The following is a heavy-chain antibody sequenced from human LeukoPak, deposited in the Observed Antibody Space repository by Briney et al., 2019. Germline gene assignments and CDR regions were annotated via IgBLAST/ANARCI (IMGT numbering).Heavy chain of an antibody. CDR1: GYSFTSQW. CDR2: IYPGDSDT. D-gene: IGHD3-10*01. J-gene: IGHJ3*02. V-gene: IGHV5-51*01. CDR3: ARHRPGGSLVDGFEI. Sequence: GESLKISCQGSGYSFTSQWIGWVRQMPGKGLEWMGIIYPGDSDTRYSPSFQGQVTFSADKSISTAYLQWSSLKASDTAMYYCARHRPGGSLVDGFEIWGQGTMVTVSS.